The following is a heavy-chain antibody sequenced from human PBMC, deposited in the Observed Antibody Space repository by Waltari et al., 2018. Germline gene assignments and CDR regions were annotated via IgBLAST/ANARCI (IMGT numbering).Heavy chain of an antibody. Sequence: QVQLVQSGAEVLRPGASVKVSCQASGYTFINYEINWVRQAAGQGLEWMGWVNPNTGATAYAQKFQGRITMTWDTFISTAYMELSNLISDDTAVLYCARGRDVFAKFDYNWFDPWGQGTLVTVSS. CDR3: ARGRDVFAKFDYNWFDP. CDR1: GYTFINYE. CDR2: VNPNTGAT. J-gene: IGHJ5*02. D-gene: IGHD3-10*02. V-gene: IGHV1-8*02.